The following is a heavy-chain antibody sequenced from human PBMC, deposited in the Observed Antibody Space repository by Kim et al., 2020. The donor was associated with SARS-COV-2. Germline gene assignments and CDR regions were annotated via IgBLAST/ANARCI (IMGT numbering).Heavy chain of an antibody. CDR2: K. J-gene: IGHJ4*02. D-gene: IGHD1-26*01. V-gene: IGHV3-30*02. CDR3: ATEIVGVTPPDY. Sequence: KNYADTGKGRLTISRDNSKTPLNLQMNSLRAEDTAVYYCATEIVGVTPPDYWGQGTLVTVSS.